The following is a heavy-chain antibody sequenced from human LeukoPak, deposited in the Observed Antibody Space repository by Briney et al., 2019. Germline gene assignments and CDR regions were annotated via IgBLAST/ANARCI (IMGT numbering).Heavy chain of an antibody. J-gene: IGHJ4*02. CDR2: IYSSGST. D-gene: IGHD4-11*01. Sequence: SETLSLTCTISGGSISNYYWTWIRQPAGKGLEWIGRIYSSGSTNYNPSLKSRVTMSVDTPKNQFSLKLSSVTAADTAVYYCAGYSNYVPFDYWGQGTLVTVSS. CDR3: AGYSNYVPFDY. V-gene: IGHV4-4*07. CDR1: GGSISNYY.